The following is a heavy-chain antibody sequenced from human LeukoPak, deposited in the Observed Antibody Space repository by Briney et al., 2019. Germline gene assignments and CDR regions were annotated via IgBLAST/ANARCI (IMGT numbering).Heavy chain of an antibody. CDR3: ARAPSEIGGYYPEYFRH. CDR1: EFTFSNHW. Sequence: GGSLRLSCAASEFTFSNHWMHWVRQGPGKGLVWVSRIDSDGSSTSYADSVKGRFTISRDNAKNTVSLQMNSLRAEDTGVYYCARAPSEIGGYYPEYFRHWGQGTLVTVSS. J-gene: IGHJ1*01. D-gene: IGHD3-22*01. V-gene: IGHV3-74*01. CDR2: IDSDGSST.